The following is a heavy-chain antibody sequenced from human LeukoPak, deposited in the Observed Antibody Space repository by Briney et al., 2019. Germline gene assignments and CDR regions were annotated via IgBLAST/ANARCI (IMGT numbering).Heavy chain of an antibody. Sequence: SETLSLTCAVYGGSFSGYYWSWIRQPPGKGLEWIGEINHSGSTNYNPSLKSRVTISVDTSKNQFSLKLSSVTAADTAVYYCARLGYYGSGSYYPGSKYNWFDPWGQGTLVTVSS. CDR3: ARLGYYGSGSYYPGSKYNWFDP. D-gene: IGHD3-10*01. J-gene: IGHJ5*02. V-gene: IGHV4-34*01. CDR2: INHSGST. CDR1: GGSFSGYY.